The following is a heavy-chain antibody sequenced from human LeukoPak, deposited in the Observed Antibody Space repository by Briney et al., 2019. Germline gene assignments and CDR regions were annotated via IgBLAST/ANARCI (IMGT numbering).Heavy chain of an antibody. CDR3: ARYQLLYLGAFDI. Sequence: SETLSLTCAVYGGSFSGYYWSWIRQPPGKGLEWIGEINHSGSTNYNPSLKSRVTISVDTSKNQFSLKLSPVTAADTAVYYCARYQLLYLGAFDIWGQGTMVTVSS. CDR2: INHSGST. V-gene: IGHV4-34*01. D-gene: IGHD2-2*02. CDR1: GGSFSGYY. J-gene: IGHJ3*02.